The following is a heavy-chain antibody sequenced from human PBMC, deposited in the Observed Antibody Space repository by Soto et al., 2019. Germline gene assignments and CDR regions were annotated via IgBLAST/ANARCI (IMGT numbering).Heavy chain of an antibody. D-gene: IGHD2-21*02. Sequence: QLQLQESGSGLVKPSQTLSLTCAVSGGSISSGGYSWSWIRQPPGKGLEWIGYIYPSGSTYYNPSLKSRVTISVDTSKNQFSLKLSSVTAADTAVYYCAREGGCAYCGGDRTRYGMDVWGQGTTVTVSS. CDR2: IYPSGST. CDR3: AREGGCAYCGGDRTRYGMDV. CDR1: GGSISSGGYS. J-gene: IGHJ6*02. V-gene: IGHV4-30-2*01.